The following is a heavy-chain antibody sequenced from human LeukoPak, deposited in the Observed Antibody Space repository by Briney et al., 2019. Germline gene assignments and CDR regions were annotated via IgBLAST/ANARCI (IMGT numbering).Heavy chain of an antibody. CDR3: ATRMATTAWFDH. V-gene: IGHV1-24*01. Sequence: ASVKVSCKVSGYTLTELSMHWVRQAPGKGLEWMGGFDPEDGETIYAQKFQGRVTMTEDTSTDTAYMELSSLRSEDTAVYYCATRMATTAWFDHWGQGTLVTVSS. J-gene: IGHJ5*02. CDR1: GYTLTELS. CDR2: FDPEDGET. D-gene: IGHD5-24*01.